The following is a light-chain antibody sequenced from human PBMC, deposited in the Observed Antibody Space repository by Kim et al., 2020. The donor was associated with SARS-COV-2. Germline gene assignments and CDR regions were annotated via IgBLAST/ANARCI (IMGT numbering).Light chain of an antibody. J-gene: IGKJ4*01. CDR3: QQRSNWPLT. Sequence: SLSPGERAPLSCRASQSVSSYLAWYQQKAGQAPRLLIYDASSRATGIPARFSGSGSGTDFTLTISSLEPEDFAVYYCQQRSNWPLTFGGGTKVEI. CDR1: QSVSSY. CDR2: DAS. V-gene: IGKV3-11*01.